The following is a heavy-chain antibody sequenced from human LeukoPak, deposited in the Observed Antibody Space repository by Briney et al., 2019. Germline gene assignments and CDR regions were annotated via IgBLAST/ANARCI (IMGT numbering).Heavy chain of an antibody. Sequence: GGSLRLSCAASGFTFRAYWMSWVRQAPGKGLEWVANINQGGSVQYYVDSVKGRFTISRNDAKNSLYVQMNSLREDDTAVYYCARVGYSGWNLEYWGQGTLVTVSS. CDR1: GFTFRAYW. D-gene: IGHD5-12*01. V-gene: IGHV3-7*01. CDR3: ARVGYSGWNLEY. CDR2: INQGGSVQ. J-gene: IGHJ4*02.